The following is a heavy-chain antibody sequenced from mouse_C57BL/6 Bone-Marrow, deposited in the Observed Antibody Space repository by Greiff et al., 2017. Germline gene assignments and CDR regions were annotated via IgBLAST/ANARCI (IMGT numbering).Heavy chain of an antibody. D-gene: IGHD2-5*01. Sequence: QVQLQQPGTELVKPGASVKLSCKASGYTFTSYWMHWVKQRPGQGLEWIGNINPSNGGTNYNEKFKSKATLTVDKSSSTAYMQLSSLTSEYAAVYYCARCHSNWYFDVWGTGTTVTVAS. CDR3: ARCHSNWYFDV. J-gene: IGHJ1*03. CDR2: INPSNGGT. CDR1: GYTFTSYW. V-gene: IGHV1-53*01.